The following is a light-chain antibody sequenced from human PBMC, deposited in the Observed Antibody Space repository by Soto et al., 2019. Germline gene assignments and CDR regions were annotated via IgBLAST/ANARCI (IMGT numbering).Light chain of an antibody. Sequence: QLVLTQPPSASGSPGQSVTISCTGSSSDVGGFYYVSWYQQHPGKAPRLMIYDVSWRPSGVPDRFSGSKSGNTASLTVSGLQPEDEADYYCSSYAGNNTFQVFFGGGTKLTVL. CDR2: DVS. J-gene: IGLJ2*01. CDR1: SSDVGGFYY. V-gene: IGLV2-8*01. CDR3: SSYAGNNTFQVF.